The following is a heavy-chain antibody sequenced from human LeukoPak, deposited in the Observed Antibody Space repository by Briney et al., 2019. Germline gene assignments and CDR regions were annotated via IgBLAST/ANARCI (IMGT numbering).Heavy chain of an antibody. J-gene: IGHJ6*02. CDR2: INPSAGTT. CDR3: ARGKSSVRPVGLCMDV. Sequence: ASVKVSCKASGYSFTNYYMHWVRQAPGQGLEWMGLINPSAGTTTYAQKFQGRVTVTRDTSTSTVYMDLSSLKSEDTAVYYCARGKSSVRPVGLCMDVWGQGTTVTVSS. V-gene: IGHV1-46*01. CDR1: GYSFTNYY. D-gene: IGHD6-19*01.